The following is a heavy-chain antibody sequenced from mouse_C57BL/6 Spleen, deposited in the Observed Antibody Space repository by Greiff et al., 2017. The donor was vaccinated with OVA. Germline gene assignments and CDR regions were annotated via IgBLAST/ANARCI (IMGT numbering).Heavy chain of an antibody. CDR2: IYSSDSET. CDR1: GYTFTSYW. J-gene: IGHJ3*01. CDR3: ARRFTGYPFAY. Sequence: QVQLQQPGAELVRPGSSVKLSCKASGYTFTSYWMDWVKQRPGQGLEWIGNIYSSDSETHYNQQFKDQATLTVDKSSSTAYLQLSSLTSTDSAVYYCARRFTGYPFAYWGQGTLVTVSA. V-gene: IGHV1-61*01. D-gene: IGHD4-1*01.